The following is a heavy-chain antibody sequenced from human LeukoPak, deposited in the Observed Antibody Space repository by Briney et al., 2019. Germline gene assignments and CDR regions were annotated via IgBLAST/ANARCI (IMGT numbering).Heavy chain of an antibody. Sequence: PGGSLRLSCTVSGFTFSSYGMHWVRQAPGKGLEWVANIKQDGSEKYYVGSVKGRFTISRDNAKSSLYLQMNSLRAEDTAVYYCTREMVMIDYWGQGNLVTVSS. CDR3: TREMVMIDY. D-gene: IGHD4-23*01. V-gene: IGHV3-7*03. J-gene: IGHJ4*02. CDR1: GFTFSSYG. CDR2: IKQDGSEK.